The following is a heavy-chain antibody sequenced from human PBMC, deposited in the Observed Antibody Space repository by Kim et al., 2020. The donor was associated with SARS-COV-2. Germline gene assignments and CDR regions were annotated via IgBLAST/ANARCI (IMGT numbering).Heavy chain of an antibody. D-gene: IGHD2-2*02. V-gene: IGHV3-21*06. J-gene: IGHJ3*01. Sequence: GGSLRLSCAASGFTFNTYTMNWVRQAPGKGLEWVSSISGSSNYIYYAGSVKGRFTISRDNGKNSVYLQMNSLSAEDTAVYYCARVIVPTAIQDVFDFWGQGTLVAVSS. CDR1: GFTFNTYT. CDR2: ISGSSNYI. CDR3: ARVIVPTAIQDVFDF.